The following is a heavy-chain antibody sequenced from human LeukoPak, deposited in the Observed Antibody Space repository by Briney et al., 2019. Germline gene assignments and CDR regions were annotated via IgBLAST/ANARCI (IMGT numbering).Heavy chain of an antibody. CDR1: GFTFSSYA. V-gene: IGHV3-23*01. Sequence: GGSLRLSCAASGFTFSSYAMSWVRQAPGKGLEWVSAISGSGGSTYYADSVKGRFTSSRDNSTNTLYLHMNSLSAADTAVYYCAKDVQLRMSSGWYVWAQGTLVTVSP. D-gene: IGHD6-19*01. J-gene: IGHJ4*02. CDR2: ISGSGGST. CDR3: AKDVQLRMSSGWYV.